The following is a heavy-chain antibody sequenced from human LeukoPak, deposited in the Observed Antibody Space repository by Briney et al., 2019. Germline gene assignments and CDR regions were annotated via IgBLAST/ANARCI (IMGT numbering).Heavy chain of an antibody. CDR2: ISSSSSTI. J-gene: IGHJ4*02. V-gene: IGHV3-48*02. D-gene: IGHD1/OR15-1a*01. CDR1: GFTFSSYS. Sequence: GGSLRLSCAASGFTFSSYSMNWVRQAPGQGLEWVSYISSSSSTIYYADSAKGRLTISRDNAKNSLYLQMNSLRDDDTVVYYCARGQTGTCFDSGGEGTRDTVSS. CDR3: ARGQTGTCFDS.